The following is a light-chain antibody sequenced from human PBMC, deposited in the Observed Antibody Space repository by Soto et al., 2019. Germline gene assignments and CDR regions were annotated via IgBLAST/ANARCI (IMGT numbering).Light chain of an antibody. CDR1: SSNIGTNT. Sequence: QPVLTQPPSASGTPGQRVTVSCSGSSSNIGTNTVNWYQQLPGTAPKLLIYRNNQRPSGVPDRFSGSKSGTSASLAISGLLSEDEADYYCAAWDDSLNGVVFGGGTQLTVL. CDR3: AAWDDSLNGVV. J-gene: IGLJ2*01. CDR2: RNN. V-gene: IGLV1-44*01.